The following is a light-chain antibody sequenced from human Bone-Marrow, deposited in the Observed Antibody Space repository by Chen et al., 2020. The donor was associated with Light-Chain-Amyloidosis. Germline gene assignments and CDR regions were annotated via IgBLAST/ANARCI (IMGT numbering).Light chain of an antibody. CDR3: QQYSKLPPRT. CDR2: DAS. J-gene: IGKJ3*01. V-gene: IGKV3-15*01. Sequence: EIVMTQSPATLSVSPGERVTLSCRASQSVSSRLAWYQQKPGQAPRLLIYDASTRATAIPDRFSGSGSGTEFTLTISGLQSEDFAVYYCQQYSKLPPRTFGPGTKVDI. CDR1: QSVSSR.